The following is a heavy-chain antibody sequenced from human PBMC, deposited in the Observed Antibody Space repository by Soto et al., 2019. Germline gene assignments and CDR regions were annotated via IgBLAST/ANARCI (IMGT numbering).Heavy chain of an antibody. CDR3: ASLKSTATGPFDY. CDR2: INPNSGGT. D-gene: IGHD5-18*01. J-gene: IGHJ4*02. CDR1: GYTFTGYY. V-gene: IGHV1-2*02. Sequence: ASVKVSCKASGYTFTGYYMHWVRQAPGQGLEWMGWINPNSGGTNYAQKFQARVTMTRDTSISTAYMELSRLRSDDTAVYYCASLKSTATGPFDYWGQGTLVTVSS.